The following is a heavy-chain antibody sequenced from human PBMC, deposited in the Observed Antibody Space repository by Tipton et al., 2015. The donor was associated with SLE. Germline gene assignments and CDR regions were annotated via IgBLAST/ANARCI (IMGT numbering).Heavy chain of an antibody. CDR1: GYSISSGYY. D-gene: IGHD3-16*01. V-gene: IGHV4-38-2*01. J-gene: IGHJ6*03. Sequence: TLSLTCAVSGYSISSGYYWGWIRQPPGKGLEWIGSIYHSGSTYYNPSLKSRVTISVDTSKNQFSLKLSSVTAADTAVYYCARGGGYYYYYMDVWGKGTTVTVSS. CDR3: ARGGGYYYYYMDV. CDR2: IYHSGST.